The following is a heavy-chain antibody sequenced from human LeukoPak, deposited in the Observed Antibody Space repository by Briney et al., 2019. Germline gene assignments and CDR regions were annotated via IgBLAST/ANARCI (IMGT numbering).Heavy chain of an antibody. CDR2: IDPNSGNT. V-gene: IGHV1-8*03. D-gene: IGHD6-13*01. Sequence: ASVTVSCKASAYTFSNYDIHWVRQATGQGLEWMGWIDPNSGNTGYAQKFQGRVTITWDTSITTAYMELSSLRSEDTAVYYCARVGSSSWYDYWGQGTLVTVSS. J-gene: IGHJ4*02. CDR3: ARVGSSSWYDY. CDR1: AYTFSNYD.